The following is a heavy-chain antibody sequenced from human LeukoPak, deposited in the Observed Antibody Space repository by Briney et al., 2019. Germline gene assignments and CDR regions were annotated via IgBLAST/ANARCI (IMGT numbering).Heavy chain of an antibody. V-gene: IGHV3-30*02. CDR1: GFTFSNYA. Sequence: GGSLRLSCAASGFTFSNYAMHWARQAPGKGLEWVAVIWYDGSNKYYADSVKGRFTISRDNSKNTLYLQMNSLRAEDTAVYYCAKVIGGYYFDYWGHGTLVTVSS. J-gene: IGHJ4*01. D-gene: IGHD3-10*01. CDR3: AKVIGGYYFDY. CDR2: IWYDGSNK.